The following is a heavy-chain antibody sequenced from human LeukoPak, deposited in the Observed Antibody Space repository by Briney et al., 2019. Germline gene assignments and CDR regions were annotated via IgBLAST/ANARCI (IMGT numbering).Heavy chain of an antibody. Sequence: GGSLRLSCAASGFTFSNYGMHWVRQAPGRGLEWVAVISYDESQEDYVHSVKGRFIISKDNSRQTVYLQMGSLRADDTAVYYCTRGEEEWYFDVWGRGTMVTVSS. V-gene: IGHV3-33*01. J-gene: IGHJ2*01. CDR1: GFTFSNYG. CDR2: ISYDESQE. CDR3: TRGEEEWYFDV.